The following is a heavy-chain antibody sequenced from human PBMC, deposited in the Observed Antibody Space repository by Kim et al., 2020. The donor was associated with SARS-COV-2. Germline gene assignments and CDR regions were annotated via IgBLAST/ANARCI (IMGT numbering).Heavy chain of an antibody. V-gene: IGHV1-46*01. CDR3: ASSGRAGWFGELYSAFDI. D-gene: IGHD3-10*01. CDR2: INPSGGST. Sequence: ASVKVSCKASGYTFTSYYMHWVRQAPGQGLEWMGIINPSGGSTSYAQKFQGRVTMTRDTSTSTVYMELSSLRSEDTAVYYCASSGRAGWFGELYSAFDIWGQGTMVTVSS. J-gene: IGHJ3*02. CDR1: GYTFTSYY.